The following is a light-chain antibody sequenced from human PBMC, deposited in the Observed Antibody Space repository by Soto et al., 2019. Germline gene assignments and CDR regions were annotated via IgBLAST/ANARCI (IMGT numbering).Light chain of an antibody. Sequence: EIVLTQSPGTLSLSPGESATLSCRASQSVSSNSLAWYRRNPGQPPSLLSYGTSTRATDIPRRFSCSGSGTDFTLNSTRLEPEDFAVYFCQQYGDSPPTFGQGTKVEVQ. J-gene: IGKJ1*01. CDR2: GTS. CDR3: QQYGDSPPT. CDR1: QSVSSNS. V-gene: IGKV3-20*01.